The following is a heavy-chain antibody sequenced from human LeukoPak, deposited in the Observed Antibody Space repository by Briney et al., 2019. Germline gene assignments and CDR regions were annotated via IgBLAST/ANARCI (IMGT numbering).Heavy chain of an antibody. V-gene: IGHV4-31*03. CDR3: ARVPYDSSGYRFDY. J-gene: IGHJ4*02. CDR2: IYYSGST. D-gene: IGHD3-22*01. CDR1: GGSISSGGYY. Sequence: SQTLSLTCTVSGGSISSGGYYWSWIRQHPGKGLEWIGYIYYSGSTYHNPSLKSRVTISVDTSKNQFSLKLSSVTAADTAVYYCARVPYDSSGYRFDYWGQGTLVTVSS.